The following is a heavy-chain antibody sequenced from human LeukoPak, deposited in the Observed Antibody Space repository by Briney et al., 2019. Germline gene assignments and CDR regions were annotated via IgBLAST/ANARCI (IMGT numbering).Heavy chain of an antibody. D-gene: IGHD6-13*01. Sequence: GASVKVSCKASGYTFTSYDINWVRQATGQGLEWMGWMNPNSGNTGYAQKFQGRVTMTRNTSISTAYMELSSLRSEDTAVYYCARGEAAALGWWFDPWGQGTLVTVSS. J-gene: IGHJ5*02. CDR2: MNPNSGNT. CDR3: ARGEAAALGWWFDP. V-gene: IGHV1-8*01. CDR1: GYTFTSYD.